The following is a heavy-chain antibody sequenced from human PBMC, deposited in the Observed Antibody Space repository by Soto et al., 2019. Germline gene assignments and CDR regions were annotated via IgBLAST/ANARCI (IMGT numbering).Heavy chain of an antibody. CDR2: IIPIFGTA. D-gene: IGHD1-1*01. CDR1: GGTFSSYA. CDR3: ATSPEINWNEGNYYGMDV. Sequence: SVTVSYMASGGTFSSYAISWERQASGQGLEWMGGIIPIFGTAIYAQKFQGRVTMTEDTSTDTAYMELSSLRSEDTAVYYCATSPEINWNEGNYYGMDVWGQGTTVTVSS. J-gene: IGHJ6*02. V-gene: IGHV1-69*06.